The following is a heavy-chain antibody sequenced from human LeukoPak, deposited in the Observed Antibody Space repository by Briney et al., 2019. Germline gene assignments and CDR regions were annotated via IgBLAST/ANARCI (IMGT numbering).Heavy chain of an antibody. CDR2: ISSGSSYI. CDR1: GFTFSSYS. D-gene: IGHD3-10*01. V-gene: IGHV3-21*01. Sequence: PGGSLRLSCAASGFTFSSYSMNWVRQAPGKGLEWVSSISSGSSYIYYADSVKGRFTISRDNAKNSLYLQMNSLRAEDTAVYYCARDFVSMVDTSDYWGQGTLVTVSS. J-gene: IGHJ4*02. CDR3: ARDFVSMVDTSDY.